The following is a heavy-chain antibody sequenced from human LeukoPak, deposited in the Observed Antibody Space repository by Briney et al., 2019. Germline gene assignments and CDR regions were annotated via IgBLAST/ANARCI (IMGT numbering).Heavy chain of an antibody. D-gene: IGHD2-15*01. CDR2: ISGSGGST. J-gene: IGHJ4*02. V-gene: IGHV3-23*01. Sequence: PGGSLRLSCAASGLTFSSHAMNWVRQAPGKGLEWVSGISGSGGSTDYADSVKGRFTISRDNSKNTLYLQMNSLRAEDTAAYYCANRYCSGGSCYPYHYWGQGTLVTVSS. CDR1: GLTFSSHA. CDR3: ANRYCSGGSCYPYHY.